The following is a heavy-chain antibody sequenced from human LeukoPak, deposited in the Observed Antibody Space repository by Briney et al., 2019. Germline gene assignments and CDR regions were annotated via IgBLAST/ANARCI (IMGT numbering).Heavy chain of an antibody. CDR3: AKWKYSNSGIDDY. Sequence: GGSLRLSCAASGFAFSNCAMGWVRQAPGKGLEWVSVISGSGDNTYYADSVKGRFTISRDNSKNMLYLQMNSLRAEDTAVYYCAKWKYSNSGIDDYWGQGTLVTVSS. V-gene: IGHV3-23*01. CDR2: ISGSGDNT. CDR1: GFAFSNCA. J-gene: IGHJ4*02. D-gene: IGHD6-6*01.